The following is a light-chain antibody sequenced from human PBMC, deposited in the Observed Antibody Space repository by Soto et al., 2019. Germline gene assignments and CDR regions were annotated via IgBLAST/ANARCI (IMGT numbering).Light chain of an antibody. J-gene: IGKJ2*01. CDR1: QSVSSN. V-gene: IGKV3-15*01. CDR2: GAS. CDR3: QQYNTWPPNT. Sequence: EIVMTQSPATLSVSPGERATLSCRASQSVSSNLAWYQQIPGQAPRLLIYGASTRATGIPARLSGSGSGTEFTLTISSLQSEDFAVYYCQQYNTWPPNTFGQGTKLEIK.